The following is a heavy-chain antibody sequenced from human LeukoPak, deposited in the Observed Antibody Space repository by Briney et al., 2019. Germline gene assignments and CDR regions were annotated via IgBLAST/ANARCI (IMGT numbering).Heavy chain of an antibody. CDR3: ARDGNDVMDY. CDR2: ISAYNGNA. J-gene: IGHJ4*02. Sequence: ASVKVPCKASGYIFTSYGISWVRQAPGQGLEWMGWISAYNGNANFAQKLQGRVTMTTDTSTSTVYMELRSLRSDDTAMYYCARDGNDVMDYWGQGTLVTVSS. D-gene: IGHD1-1*01. CDR1: GYIFTSYG. V-gene: IGHV1-18*01.